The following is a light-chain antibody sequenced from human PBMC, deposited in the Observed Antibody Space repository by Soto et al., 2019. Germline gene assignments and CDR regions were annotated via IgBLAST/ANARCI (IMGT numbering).Light chain of an antibody. CDR1: QSISTW. V-gene: IGKV1-5*03. CDR2: KAS. J-gene: IGKJ4*01. CDR3: QQYKTSPLT. Sequence: DIQMTQSPSTLSASVGDRVTITCRASQSISTWLAWYQQKPGKAPKLLIYKASTLEGGVPSRFSGSGSGTEFNITISSLQPDDFATYYRQQYKTSPLTFGGGTTVEI.